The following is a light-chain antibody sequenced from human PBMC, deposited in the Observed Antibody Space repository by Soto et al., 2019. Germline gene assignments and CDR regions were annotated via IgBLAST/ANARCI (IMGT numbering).Light chain of an antibody. CDR3: QKYDSAPRT. CDR1: QGINYY. V-gene: IGKV1-27*01. Sequence: DVQMTQSPSSLSASIGDRVTITCRASQGINYYLAWYQQKPGRVPQLLIYAASTLQSGVPSRFSGSGSGTDFTLTISSLQPEDVATYYCQKYDSAPRTFGQGTKVDIK. CDR2: AAS. J-gene: IGKJ1*01.